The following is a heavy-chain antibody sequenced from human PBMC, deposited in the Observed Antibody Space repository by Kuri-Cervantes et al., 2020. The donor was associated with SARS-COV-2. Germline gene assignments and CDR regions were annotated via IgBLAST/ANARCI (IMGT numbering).Heavy chain of an antibody. V-gene: IGHV4-34*01. CDR2: INHSGST. CDR1: GESFRDYY. Sequence: SETLSLTCAVYGESFRDYYRTWIRQPPGKGLEWIGEINHSGSTNYNPSLKSRVTISVDTSKNQFSLKLSSVTAADTAVYYCARGQARYCSSTSCHYYYYGMDVWGQGTTVTVSS. CDR3: ARGQARYCSSTSCHYYYYGMDV. J-gene: IGHJ6*02. D-gene: IGHD2-2*01.